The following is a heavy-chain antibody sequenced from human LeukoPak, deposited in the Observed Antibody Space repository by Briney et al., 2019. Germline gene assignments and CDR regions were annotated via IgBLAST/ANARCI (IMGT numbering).Heavy chain of an antibody. CDR3: ARVGYRYYFDY. CDR1: GFSFSSYG. CDR2: TSSDGSIT. V-gene: IGHV3-30*03. J-gene: IGHJ4*02. Sequence: PGGSLRLSCAASGFSFSSYGMHWVRQAPGKGLEWVAGTSSDGSITYYADSVKGRFTISRDNSKNTLYLQMNSLRAEDTAVYYCARVGYRYYFDYWGQGTLVTVSS. D-gene: IGHD5-18*01.